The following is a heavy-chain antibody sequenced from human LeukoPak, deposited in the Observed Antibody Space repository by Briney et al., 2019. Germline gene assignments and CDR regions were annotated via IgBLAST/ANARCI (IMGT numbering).Heavy chain of an antibody. J-gene: IGHJ4*02. D-gene: IGHD6-19*01. V-gene: IGHV4-4*07. CDR2: IYTSGST. CDR1: GGSISSYY. CDR3: ARGRKNSGGWPYFPYYFDY. Sequence: SETLSLTCTVSGGSISSYYWSWIRQPAGKGLEWIGRIYTSGSTNYNPSLKSRVTMSVDTSKNQFSLKLSSVTAADTAVYYCARGRKNSGGWPYFPYYFDYWGQGILVTVSS.